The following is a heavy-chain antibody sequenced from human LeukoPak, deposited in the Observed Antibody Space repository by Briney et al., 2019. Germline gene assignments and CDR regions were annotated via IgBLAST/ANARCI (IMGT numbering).Heavy chain of an antibody. CDR2: INHSGST. Sequence: PSETLSLTCAVYGRSFSGYYWSWIRQPPGKGLEWIGEINHSGSTNYNPSLKSRVTISVDTSKNQFSLQLSSVTAADTAVYYCARGRDSSSWFNWFDPWGQGTLVTVSS. V-gene: IGHV4-34*01. J-gene: IGHJ5*02. D-gene: IGHD6-13*01. CDR3: ARGRDSSSWFNWFDP. CDR1: GRSFSGYY.